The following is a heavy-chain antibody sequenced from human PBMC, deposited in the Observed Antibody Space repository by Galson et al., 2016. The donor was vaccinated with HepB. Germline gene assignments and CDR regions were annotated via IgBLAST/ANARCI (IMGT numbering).Heavy chain of an antibody. D-gene: IGHD1-1*01. CDR2: ISASGGAT. Sequence: SLRLSCAASGFTFSSYGFHWVRQAPGKGLEWVSAISASGGATYYSDSVKGRFTISRDNSKNTLYLQMNSLRDEDTAVYYCAKGRTGTTGPVEYWGQGTLVTVSS. V-gene: IGHV3-23*01. CDR3: AKGRTGTTGPVEY. CDR1: GFTFSSYG. J-gene: IGHJ4*02.